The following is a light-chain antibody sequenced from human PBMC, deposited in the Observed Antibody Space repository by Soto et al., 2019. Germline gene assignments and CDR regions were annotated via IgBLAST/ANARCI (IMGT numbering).Light chain of an antibody. CDR1: QSVSSSTY. CDR3: QQYGSSVT. Sequence: EIVLTQSPGTLSLSPGERATLTCRASQSVSSSTYLAWYQQKPGQAPRLLIYDPSSRATGIPDRFSGSGSGTDFTLTISRLEPEDFAVYYCQQYGSSVTFGQGTKVDIK. V-gene: IGKV3-20*01. CDR2: DPS. J-gene: IGKJ1*01.